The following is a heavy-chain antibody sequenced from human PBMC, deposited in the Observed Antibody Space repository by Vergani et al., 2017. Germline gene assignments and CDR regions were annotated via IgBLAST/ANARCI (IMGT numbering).Heavy chain of an antibody. CDR3: ARVKGVEDARDAFDV. J-gene: IGHJ3*01. CDR2: ISSNGGGT. Sequence: EVQLVESGGGLVQPGGSLRLSCAASGFTFSSYAMHWVRQAPGKGLEYVSAISSNGGGTYYANSVKGRFTISRDNSKNTLYLQMGSLRSEDTAVYYCARVKGVEDARDAFDVWGQGTMVTVSS. CDR1: GFTFSSYA. D-gene: IGHD1-1*01. V-gene: IGHV3-64*01.